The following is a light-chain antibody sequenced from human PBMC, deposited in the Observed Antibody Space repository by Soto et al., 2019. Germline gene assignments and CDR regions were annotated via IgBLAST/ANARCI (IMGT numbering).Light chain of an antibody. V-gene: IGLV2-23*02. CDR3: CSYAGSFVV. J-gene: IGLJ2*01. Sequence: QSALTQPASVSGSPGQSITISCTGTSSDVGSYNLVSWYQQHPGKAPKLMIYEVSKRPSGVSNRFSGSKSGNTASPTISGLQAEDEADYYCCSYAGSFVVFGGGTKLTVL. CDR1: SSDVGSYNL. CDR2: EVS.